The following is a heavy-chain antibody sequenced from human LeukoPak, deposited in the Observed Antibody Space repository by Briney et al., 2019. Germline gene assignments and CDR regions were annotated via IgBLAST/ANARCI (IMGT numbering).Heavy chain of an antibody. D-gene: IGHD3-3*01. CDR3: AKDPQLGYDFWSGYSQNWFDP. J-gene: IGHJ5*02. V-gene: IGHV3-30-3*01. CDR2: ISYDGSNK. CDR1: GFTFSSYA. Sequence: GGSLRLSCAASGFTFSSYAMHWVRQAPGKGLEWVAVISYDGSNKYYADSVKGRFTISRDNSKNTLYLQMNSLRAEDTAVYYCAKDPQLGYDFWSGYSQNWFDPWGQGTLVTVSS.